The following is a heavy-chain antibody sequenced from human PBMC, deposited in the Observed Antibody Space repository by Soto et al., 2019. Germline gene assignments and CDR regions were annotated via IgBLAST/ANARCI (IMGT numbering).Heavy chain of an antibody. CDR2: ISAYNGNT. J-gene: IGHJ4*02. V-gene: IGHV1-18*01. Sequence: ASVKVSCKASGYTFTSYCITWVRQAPGQGLECMGWISAYNGNTNYAQKLQGRVTMTTDTSTSTAYMELRSLRSDDTAVYYCARRYCSSTSCYKEGNYYFDYWGQGTLVTVSS. CDR1: GYTFTSYC. CDR3: ARRYCSSTSCYKEGNYYFDY. D-gene: IGHD2-2*02.